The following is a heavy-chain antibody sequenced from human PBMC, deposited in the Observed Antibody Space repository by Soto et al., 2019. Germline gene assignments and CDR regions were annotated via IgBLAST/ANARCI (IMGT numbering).Heavy chain of an antibody. Sequence: PSQTLSLTCAISGDSVSSNSAAWNWIRQSPSRGLEWLGRTYYRSKWYNDYAVSVKSRITINPDTSKNQLSLQLNSVTPEATAVYYCARDQGAVAGTDYYYGMDVWGQGTTVTVSS. V-gene: IGHV6-1*01. D-gene: IGHD6-19*01. CDR3: ARDQGAVAGTDYYYGMDV. CDR2: TYYRSKWYN. J-gene: IGHJ6*02. CDR1: GDSVSSNSAA.